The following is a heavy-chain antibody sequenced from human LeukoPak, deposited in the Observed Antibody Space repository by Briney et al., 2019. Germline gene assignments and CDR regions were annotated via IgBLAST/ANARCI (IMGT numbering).Heavy chain of an antibody. D-gene: IGHD3-3*01. Sequence: SETLSLTCTVSGGSISSYFWSWIRQPPGKGLEWIGYIYYSGSTNYNPSLKSRVTISVDTSKNQFSLKLSSVTAADTAVYYCARETIYDFWSGYLGPTSYYFDYWGQGTLVTVSS. CDR1: GGSISSYF. J-gene: IGHJ4*02. V-gene: IGHV4-59*01. CDR3: ARETIYDFWSGYLGPTSYYFDY. CDR2: IYYSGST.